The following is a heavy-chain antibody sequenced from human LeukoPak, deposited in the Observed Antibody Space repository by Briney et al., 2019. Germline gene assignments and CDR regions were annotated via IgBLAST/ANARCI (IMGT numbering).Heavy chain of an antibody. D-gene: IGHD3-22*01. V-gene: IGHV4-4*07. CDR3: ARLEYNYDSSGYYDAFDI. CDR1: GGSISSYY. CDR2: IYTSGST. Sequence: PSETLSLTCTVSGGSISSYYWSWIRQPAGKGLEWIGRIYTSGSTNYNPSLKSRVTMSVDTSKNQFSLKLSSVTAADTAVYYCARLEYNYDSSGYYDAFDIWGQGTMVTVSS. J-gene: IGHJ3*02.